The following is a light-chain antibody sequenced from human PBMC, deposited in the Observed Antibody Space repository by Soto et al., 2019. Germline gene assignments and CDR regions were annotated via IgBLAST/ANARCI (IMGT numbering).Light chain of an antibody. CDR1: TSEVGGYNY. Sequence: QSVLTQPASAAGSPGQSSTISCTGTTSEVGGYNYVSWYQQHPGKAPKLMIYDVSDRPSGVSNRFSGSKSGNTASLTISGLQAEDEADYYCSSYTSSSIVFGGGTKLTVL. CDR3: SSYTSSSIV. V-gene: IGLV2-14*01. J-gene: IGLJ2*01. CDR2: DVS.